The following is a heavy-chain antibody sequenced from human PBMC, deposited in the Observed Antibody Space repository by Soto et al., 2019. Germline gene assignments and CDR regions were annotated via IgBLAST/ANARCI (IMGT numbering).Heavy chain of an antibody. CDR1: GFTFSSYA. CDR2: ISNSFSDGNT. Sequence: GSLRLSCAASGFTFSSYAMSWVRQAPGKGLEWVSAISNSFSDGNTHYADSVKGRFTISRDNDKNTVFLEMNSLRAEDTAVYYCAKVFSPEGGNYFDYWGQGTLVTVSS. J-gene: IGHJ4*02. V-gene: IGHV3-23*01. CDR3: AKVFSPEGGNYFDY.